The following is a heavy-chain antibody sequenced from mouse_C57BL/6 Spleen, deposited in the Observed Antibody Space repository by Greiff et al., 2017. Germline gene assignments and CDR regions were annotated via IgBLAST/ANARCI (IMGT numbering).Heavy chain of an antibody. Sequence: VQLQQPGAELVRPGSSVKLSCKASGYTFTSYWMHWVKQRPIQGLEWIGNIDPSDSETHYNQKFKDKATLTVDKSSSTAYRQLSSLTSEDSAVYYCARRGFYYDYDFAYWGQGTLVTVSA. CDR1: GYTFTSYW. CDR2: IDPSDSET. J-gene: IGHJ3*01. D-gene: IGHD2-4*01. V-gene: IGHV1-52*01. CDR3: ARRGFYYDYDFAY.